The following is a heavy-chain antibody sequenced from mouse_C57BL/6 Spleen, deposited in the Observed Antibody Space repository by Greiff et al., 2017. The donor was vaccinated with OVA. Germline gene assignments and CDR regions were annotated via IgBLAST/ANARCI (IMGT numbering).Heavy chain of an antibody. V-gene: IGHV1-76*01. CDR1: GYTFTDYY. CDR2: IYPGSGNT. Sequence: VQLQQSGAELVRPGASVKLSCKASGYTFTDYYINWVKQRPGQGLEWIARIYPGSGNTYYNDNFKGKATMTAEKSSNTACIQLSRLTSEDSAFYVGARRLYDNSSDFDYWGQGTTLTVSS. J-gene: IGHJ2*01. CDR3: ARRLYDNSSDFDY. D-gene: IGHD6-5*01.